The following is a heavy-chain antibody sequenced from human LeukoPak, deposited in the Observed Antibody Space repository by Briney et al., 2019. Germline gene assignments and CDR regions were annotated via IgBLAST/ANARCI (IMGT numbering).Heavy chain of an antibody. CDR2: ISAYNGNT. V-gene: IGHV1-18*01. Sequence: VASVKVSCKASGYTFTSYGISWVRQAPGQGLEWMGWISAYNGNTNYAQKPQGRVTMTTDTSTSTAYMELRSLRSDDTAVYYCARDQYCSSTSCYSDYWGQGTLVTVSS. J-gene: IGHJ4*02. CDR1: GYTFTSYG. D-gene: IGHD2-2*02. CDR3: ARDQYCSSTSCYSDY.